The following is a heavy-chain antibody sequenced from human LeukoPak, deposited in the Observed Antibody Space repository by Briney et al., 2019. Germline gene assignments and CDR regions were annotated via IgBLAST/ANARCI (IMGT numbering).Heavy chain of an antibody. CDR2: ISSSSSYI. J-gene: IGHJ4*02. D-gene: IGHD5-12*01. CDR1: GFTFKSYA. Sequence: GGSLRLSCSASGFTFKSYAMHWVRQAPGKGLEWVSSISSSSSYIYYADSVKGRFTISRDNAKNSLYLQMNSLRAEDTAVYYCARDRGIVATNWGQGTLVTVSS. CDR3: ARDRGIVATN. V-gene: IGHV3-21*01.